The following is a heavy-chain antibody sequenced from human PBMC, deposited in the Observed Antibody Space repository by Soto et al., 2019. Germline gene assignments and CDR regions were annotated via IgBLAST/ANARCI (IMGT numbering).Heavy chain of an antibody. CDR3: ARMPGPLVAVLYLDPVDGREPVSDADV. Sequence: QMQLVESGGGVVQPGRSLRLSCAASGFTFSSYPMHWVRQAPGKGLEWVAVISFDGSKKYYADSVKGRFFISKDNSQNMVSLIMYSLRGEDSAVYYCARMPGPLVAVLYLDPVDGREPVSDADVWGQGTPATVS. CDR1: GFTFSSYP. V-gene: IGHV3-30-3*01. CDR2: ISFDGSKK. D-gene: IGHD6-19*01. J-gene: IGHJ6*02.